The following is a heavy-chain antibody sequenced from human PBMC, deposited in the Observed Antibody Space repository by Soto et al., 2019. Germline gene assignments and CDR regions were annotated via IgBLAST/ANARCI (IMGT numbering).Heavy chain of an antibody. CDR3: ARDQSRGQVFYYYMDV. J-gene: IGHJ6*03. D-gene: IGHD3-10*01. CDR1: EFTFSTYA. Sequence: PGGSLRLSCAASEFTFSTYAMNWVRQAPGKGLEWVSYISSSSQNIRYADSVKGRFAISRDNAKNSLYLQMNSLRAEDTAVYYCARDQSRGQVFYYYMDVWGKGTTVTVSS. CDR2: ISSSSQNI. V-gene: IGHV3-48*01.